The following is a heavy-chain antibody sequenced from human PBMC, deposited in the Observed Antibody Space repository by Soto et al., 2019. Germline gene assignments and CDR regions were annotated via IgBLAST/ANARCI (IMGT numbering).Heavy chain of an antibody. J-gene: IGHJ3*02. D-gene: IGHD1-26*01. V-gene: IGHV4-39*01. CDR1: GGSISSSSYY. CDR3: APMREHVAFVI. Sequence: PSETLSLTCTVSGGSISSSSYYWGWIRQPPGKGLEWIGSIYYSGSTYYNPSLKSRVTISVDTSKNQFSLKLSSVTAADTAVYYWAPMREHVAFVIWGKGTMVTV. CDR2: IYYSGST.